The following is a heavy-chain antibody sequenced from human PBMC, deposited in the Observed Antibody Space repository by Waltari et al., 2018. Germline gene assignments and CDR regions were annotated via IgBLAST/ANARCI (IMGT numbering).Heavy chain of an antibody. CDR1: GFTFRSYA. Sequence: VQLLESGGGLVQSGGSLRLSCAASGFTFRSYAMNWVRQAPGKGVEGVSVMSGSGGRTDYADSVKGRFTISRDNSKNTLYLQMNSLRAEDTAVYSCARVHSLGQYDSNGQESNFDHWGQGALVTVSS. CDR3: ARVHSLGQYDSNGQESNFDH. D-gene: IGHD3-16*01. J-gene: IGHJ4*02. CDR2: MSGSGGRT. V-gene: IGHV3-23*01.